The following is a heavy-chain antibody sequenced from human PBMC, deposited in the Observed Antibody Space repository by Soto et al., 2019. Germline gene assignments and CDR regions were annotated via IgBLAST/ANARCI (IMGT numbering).Heavy chain of an antibody. Sequence: GGSLRLSCAASGFTFSSYAMSWVRQAPGKRLEWVSAISGSGGSTYYADSVKGRFTISRDNSKNTLYLQMNSLRAEDTAVYYCAKDLGLERRISGYWGQGTLVTVSS. CDR1: GFTFSSYA. V-gene: IGHV3-23*01. CDR3: AKDLGLERRISGY. J-gene: IGHJ4*02. D-gene: IGHD1-1*01. CDR2: ISGSGGST.